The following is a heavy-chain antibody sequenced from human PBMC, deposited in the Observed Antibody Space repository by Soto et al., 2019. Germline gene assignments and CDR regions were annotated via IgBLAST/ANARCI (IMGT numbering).Heavy chain of an antibody. V-gene: IGHV3-30*18. D-gene: IGHD1-1*01. CDR2: ISYDGSNK. CDR1: GFTFSSYG. J-gene: IGHJ5*02. Sequence: GGSLRLSCAASGFTFSSYGMHWVRQAPGKGLEWVAVISYDGSNKYYADSVKGRFTISRDNSKNTLYLQMNSLRAEDTAVYYCANPRGPEDNHRFDPWGQGTLVTVSS. CDR3: ANPRGPEDNHRFDP.